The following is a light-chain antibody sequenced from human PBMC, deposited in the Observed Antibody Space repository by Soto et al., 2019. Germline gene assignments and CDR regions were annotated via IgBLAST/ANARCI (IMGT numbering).Light chain of an antibody. CDR3: MQGTHWPLT. J-gene: IGKJ4*01. Sequence: EVVLTQSPLSQSVTLGQPASISCKCSQSLLYSNGHTYLTWFHQRPGQPPRRLIYEVSYRDSGVPDRFSGIGSGTDFTLRISRVEVEDVGVYYCMQGTHWPLTFGGGTKVEIK. CDR2: EVS. CDR1: QSLLYSNGHTY. V-gene: IGKV2-30*01.